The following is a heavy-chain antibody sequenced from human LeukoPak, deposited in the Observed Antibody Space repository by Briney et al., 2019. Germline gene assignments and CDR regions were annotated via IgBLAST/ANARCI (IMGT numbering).Heavy chain of an antibody. CDR2: IYYSGST. V-gene: IGHV4-38-2*02. CDR3: ARATAMAYDFDY. D-gene: IGHD5-18*01. J-gene: IGHJ4*02. Sequence: PSETLSLTCTVSGYSISSGYYWGWIRQPPGKGLEWIGSIYYSGSTYYNPSLKSRVTISVDTSKNQFSLKLSSVTAADTAVYYCARATAMAYDFDYWGQGTLVTVSS. CDR1: GYSISSGYY.